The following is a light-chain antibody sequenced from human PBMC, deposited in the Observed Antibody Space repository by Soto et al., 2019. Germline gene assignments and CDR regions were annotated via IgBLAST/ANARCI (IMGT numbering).Light chain of an antibody. CDR3: QQYDSTPPT. J-gene: IGKJ1*01. CDR2: GAS. V-gene: IGKV3-20*01. CDR1: QSVNSNY. Sequence: EIVLTQSPGTLSLSPGERATISCRASQSVNSNYLAWYQRTPGQAPRLLIYGASNRATDIPYRFSASGSGTDFTLTITRLEAEDFAVYYCQQYDSTPPTFGQGTKVEVK.